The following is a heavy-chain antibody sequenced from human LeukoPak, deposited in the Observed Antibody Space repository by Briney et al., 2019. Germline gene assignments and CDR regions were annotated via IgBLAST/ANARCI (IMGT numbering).Heavy chain of an antibody. D-gene: IGHD1-14*01. CDR3: ARVESNGNGTLY. CDR1: GLLLRHYW. V-gene: IGHV3-7*01. J-gene: IGHJ4*02. Sequence: GGPLSLSCAGSGLLLRHYWMTWVRQAPGKGLEGVANINREGAGISYLPSVERRFPLPRDDPKHSVSLQINPLSPGHTATYLCARVESNGNGTLYWGEGTLVTVSS. CDR2: INREGAGI.